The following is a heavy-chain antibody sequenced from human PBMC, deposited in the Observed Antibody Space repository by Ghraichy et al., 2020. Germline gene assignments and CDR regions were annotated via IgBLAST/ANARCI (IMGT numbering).Heavy chain of an antibody. CDR1: GGSFSGYTYY. CDR3: ARESTDTVAFDS. J-gene: IGHJ4*02. V-gene: IGHV4-31*03. D-gene: IGHD4-23*01. CDR2: IYHSGTT. Sequence: TLSLTCTVSGGSFSGYTYYWSWFRQHPGQGLEWIGYIYHSGTTYYNPSLSSRFTISIDTSKNQFSLRLTTVTAADTAVYYCARESTDTVAFDSWGQGTLVTVSS.